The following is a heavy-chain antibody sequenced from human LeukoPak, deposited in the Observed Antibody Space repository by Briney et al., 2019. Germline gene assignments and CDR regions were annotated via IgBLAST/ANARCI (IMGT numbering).Heavy chain of an antibody. D-gene: IGHD3-22*01. Sequence: SVKVSCKASGYTFISYYMHWVRQAPGQGLEWMGRIIPILGIANYAQKFQGRVTITADKSTSTAYMELSSLRSEDTAVYYCARDTGVVITTGVDYWGQGTLVTVSS. CDR1: GYTFISYY. V-gene: IGHV1-69*04. CDR3: ARDTGVVITTGVDY. CDR2: IIPILGIA. J-gene: IGHJ4*02.